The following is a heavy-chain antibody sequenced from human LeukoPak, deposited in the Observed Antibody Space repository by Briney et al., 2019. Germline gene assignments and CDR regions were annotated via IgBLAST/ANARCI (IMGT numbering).Heavy chain of an antibody. CDR2: ISYDGSNK. V-gene: IGHV3-30-3*01. D-gene: IGHD4-17*01. J-gene: IGHJ6*02. CDR1: GFTFSSYA. Sequence: EPGGSLRLSCAASGFTFSSYAMHWVRQAPGKGLEWVAVISYDGSNKYYADSVKGRFTISRENSKKTLYLQMNSLRAVDTAVYYCASSYGDYDAYYYYGMDVWGQGTTVTVSS. CDR3: ASSYGDYDAYYYYGMDV.